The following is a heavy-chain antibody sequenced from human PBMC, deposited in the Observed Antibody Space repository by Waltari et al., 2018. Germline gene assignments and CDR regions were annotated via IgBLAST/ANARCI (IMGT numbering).Heavy chain of an antibody. J-gene: IGHJ4*02. CDR1: GGTFSSYA. CDR3: ARDQDDSRSSSL. D-gene: IGHD6-13*01. Sequence: QVQLVQSGAEVKKHGSSVKVSCKASGGTFSSYAICWVRQAPGLGLEWMGGVIPIFGTANYAQKFQGRVTITADESTSTAYIELSSLISEDTAVYYCARDQDDSRSSSLWGQGTLVTVSS. V-gene: IGHV1-69*13. CDR2: VIPIFGTA.